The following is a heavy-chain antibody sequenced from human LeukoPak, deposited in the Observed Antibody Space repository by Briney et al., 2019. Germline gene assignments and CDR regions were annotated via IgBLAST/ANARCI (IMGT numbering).Heavy chain of an antibody. V-gene: IGHV4-59*01. Sequence: PSETLSLTCTVSGGSISSYYWSWIRQPPGKGLEWIGYIYYSGSTNYNPSPKSRVTISVDTSKNQFSLKLSSVTAADTAVYYCASSYRDGYNYGAGYFDYWGQGTLVTVSS. CDR3: ASSYRDGYNYGAGYFDY. CDR2: IYYSGST. D-gene: IGHD5-24*01. CDR1: GGSISSYY. J-gene: IGHJ4*02.